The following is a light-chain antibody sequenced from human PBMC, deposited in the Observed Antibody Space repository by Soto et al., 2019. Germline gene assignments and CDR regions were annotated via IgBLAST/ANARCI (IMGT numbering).Light chain of an antibody. V-gene: IGLV2-14*01. Sequence: QSALTQPASVSGSPGQSITISCTGTSSDVAGYNYVSWYQQHPGKAPKLMIYEVSNRPSGVSNRFSGSKSGNMASLTISGLQAEDEADYYCSSYTSSSTSYVFGTGTKVTVL. CDR2: EVS. J-gene: IGLJ1*01. CDR1: SSDVAGYNY. CDR3: SSYTSSSTSYV.